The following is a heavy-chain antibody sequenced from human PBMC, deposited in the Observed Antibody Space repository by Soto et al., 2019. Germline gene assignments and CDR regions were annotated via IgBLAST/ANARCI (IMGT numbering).Heavy chain of an antibody. D-gene: IGHD3-3*02. CDR2: ISSSSSYI. CDR3: ARHPHLIYALEI. J-gene: IGHJ3*02. V-gene: IGHV3-21*01. Sequence: GGSLRLSCAASGFTFSSYSMNWVRQAPGKGLEWVSSISSSSSYIYYADSVKGRFTISRDNAKNSLYLQMNSLRAEDTAVYYWARHPHLIYALEIGGQGTMVTVS. CDR1: GFTFSSYS.